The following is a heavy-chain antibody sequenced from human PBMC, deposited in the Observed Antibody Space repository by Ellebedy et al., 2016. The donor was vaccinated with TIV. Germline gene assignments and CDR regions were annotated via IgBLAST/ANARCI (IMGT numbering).Heavy chain of an antibody. CDR3: ASSRYHYYVGNTIFAY. D-gene: IGHD3-10*02. CDR2: ISNDANNK. V-gene: IGHV3-30*03. J-gene: IGHJ4*02. CDR1: GFTFSSYD. Sequence: PGGSLRLSCAASGFTFSSYDMHWVRQAPGKGLEWLALISNDANNKYYADSVKGRFTISRDNSKNTLYLQMSSLRPEDTAVYYCASSRYHYYVGNTIFAYWGQGTLVTVSS.